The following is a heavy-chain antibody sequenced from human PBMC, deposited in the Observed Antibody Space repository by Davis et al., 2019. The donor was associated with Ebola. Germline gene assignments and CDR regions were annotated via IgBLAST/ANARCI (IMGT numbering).Heavy chain of an antibody. Sequence: GESLRLSCAASGFTFSSYSMNWVRQAPGKGLEWVSYISSSGSTIYYADSVKGRFTISRDNAKNSLYLQMNSLRAEDTAVYYCAREKRKDYGGNSFDYWGQGTLVTVSS. CDR2: ISSSGSTI. CDR1: GFTFSSYS. J-gene: IGHJ4*02. D-gene: IGHD4-23*01. CDR3: AREKRKDYGGNSFDY. V-gene: IGHV3-48*04.